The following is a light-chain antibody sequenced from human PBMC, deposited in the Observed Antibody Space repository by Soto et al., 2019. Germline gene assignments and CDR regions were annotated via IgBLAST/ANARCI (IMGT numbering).Light chain of an antibody. J-gene: IGKJ5*01. V-gene: IGKV3-11*01. Sequence: ELVFTQSPGTLSLSPGERATLSCRASQTVRNNYLAWYQQKPGQAPRLLIYDASNRATGIPARFSGSGSGTDFTLTISSLEPEDFAVYYCQQRSSWPPITFGQGTRLEI. CDR2: DAS. CDR3: QQRSSWPPIT. CDR1: QTVRNNY.